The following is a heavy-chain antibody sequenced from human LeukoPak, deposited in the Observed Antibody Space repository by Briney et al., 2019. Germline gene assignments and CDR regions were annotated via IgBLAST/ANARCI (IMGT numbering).Heavy chain of an antibody. D-gene: IGHD2-15*01. CDR1: GFTFSSYS. CDR2: ISSSSSYI. CDR3: ARDHCSGGSCYSRYYYGMDV. Sequence: GGSLRLSCAASGFTFSSYSVNWVRQAPGKGLDWVSSISSSSSYIYYADSVKGRFTISRDNAKNSLYLQMNSLRAEDTAVYYCARDHCSGGSCYSRYYYGMDVWGQGTTVTVSS. J-gene: IGHJ6*02. V-gene: IGHV3-21*01.